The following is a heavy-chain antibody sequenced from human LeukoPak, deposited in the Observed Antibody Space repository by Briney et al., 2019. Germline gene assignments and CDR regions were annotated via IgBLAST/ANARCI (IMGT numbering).Heavy chain of an antibody. CDR2: IYYSGST. D-gene: IGHD2-2*01. CDR1: GGSISSGVYY. V-gene: IGHV4-31*03. CDR3: ARSEVPAAHYWYFDL. J-gene: IGHJ2*01. Sequence: SETLSLTCTVSGGSISSGVYYWSWIRQHPGKGLEWIGYIYYSGSTYYNPSLKSRVTISVDTSKNQFSLKLSSVTAADTAVYYCARSEVPAAHYWYFDLWGRGTLVTVSS.